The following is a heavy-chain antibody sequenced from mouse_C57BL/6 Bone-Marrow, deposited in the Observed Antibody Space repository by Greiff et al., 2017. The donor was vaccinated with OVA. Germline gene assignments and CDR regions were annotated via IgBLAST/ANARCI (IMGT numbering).Heavy chain of an antibody. Sequence: EVQLQQSGPELVKPGASVKISCKASGYTFTDYYMNWVKQSHGKSLEWIGDINPNNGGTSYNQKFKGKATLTVDKSSSTAYMELRSLTSEDSAVYYCARGARDGYYVGYAMDYWGQGTSVTVSS. V-gene: IGHV1-26*01. D-gene: IGHD2-3*01. CDR1: GYTFTDYY. CDR2: INPNNGGT. CDR3: ARGARDGYYVGYAMDY. J-gene: IGHJ4*01.